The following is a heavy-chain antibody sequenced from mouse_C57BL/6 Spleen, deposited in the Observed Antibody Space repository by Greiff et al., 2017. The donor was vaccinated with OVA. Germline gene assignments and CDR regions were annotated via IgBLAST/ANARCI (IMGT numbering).Heavy chain of an antibody. D-gene: IGHD2-3*01. J-gene: IGHJ1*03. CDR2: IDPSYSYT. Sequence: QVQLQQPGAELVRPGTSVKLSCKASGYTFTSYWMHWVKQRPGQGLEWIGVIDPSYSYTNYNQKFKGKATLTVDTSSSTAYMQLSSLTSEDSAVYYCARLDGYYWYFDVWGTGTTVTVSS. CDR3: ARLDGYYWYFDV. CDR1: GYTFTSYW. V-gene: IGHV1-59*01.